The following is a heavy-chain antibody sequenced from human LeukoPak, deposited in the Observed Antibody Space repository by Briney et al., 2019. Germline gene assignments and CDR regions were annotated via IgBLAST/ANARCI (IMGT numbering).Heavy chain of an antibody. CDR2: IYANGGT. V-gene: IGHV4-4*07. CDR3: ARDFTRNSYAVAEFFHP. D-gene: IGHD5-18*01. CDR1: GGSISGYY. Sequence: SETLSLTCTVSGGSISGYYWNWIRQSAGKGLEWIGRIYANGGTNYNPSLRSRVSMSVDTSKNQFSLKLTSVTAADTAIYYCARDFTRNSYAVAEFFHPWGQGTLVSASS. J-gene: IGHJ1*01.